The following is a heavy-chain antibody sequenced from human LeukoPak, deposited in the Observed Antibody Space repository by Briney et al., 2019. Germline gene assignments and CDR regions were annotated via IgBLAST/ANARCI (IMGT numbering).Heavy chain of an antibody. CDR3: AREGSAFDI. CDR2: IFASGTT. CDR1: RASISSYY. Sequence: SETLSLTCTVSRASISSYYWSWIRQPAGKGLEWIGRIFASGTTKYNPSLKSRVTMSVETSKNQFSLKLSSVTAADTAVYYCAREGSAFDIWGQGTMVTVSS. J-gene: IGHJ3*02. V-gene: IGHV4-4*07.